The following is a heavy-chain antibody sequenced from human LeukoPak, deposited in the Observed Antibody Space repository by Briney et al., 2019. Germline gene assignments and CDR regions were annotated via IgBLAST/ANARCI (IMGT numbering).Heavy chain of an antibody. V-gene: IGHV3-74*01. Sequence: GGSLRLSCAASGFTLSSYTMYWVRQPPGRGLVWVARFTSDGNSMTYADFVKGRFTVSRDIAKNTLYLQMNSLRAEDTAVYYCARAQVGTPTDCWGQGTLVTVSS. CDR3: ARAQVGTPTDC. J-gene: IGHJ4*02. D-gene: IGHD1-26*01. CDR2: FTSDGNSM. CDR1: GFTLSSYT.